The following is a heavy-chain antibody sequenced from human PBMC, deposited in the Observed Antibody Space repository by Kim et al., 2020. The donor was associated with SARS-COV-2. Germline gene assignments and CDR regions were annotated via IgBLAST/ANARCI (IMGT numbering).Heavy chain of an antibody. CDR2: IRSKANSYAT. Sequence: GGSLRLSCAASGFTFSGSAMHWVRQASGKGLEWVGRIRSKANSYATAYAASVKGRFTISRDDSKNTAYLQMNSLKTEDTAVYYCRAWNYGSGRFDYWGQGTLVTVSS. CDR1: GFTFSGSA. V-gene: IGHV3-73*01. CDR3: RAWNYGSGRFDY. D-gene: IGHD3-10*01. J-gene: IGHJ4*02.